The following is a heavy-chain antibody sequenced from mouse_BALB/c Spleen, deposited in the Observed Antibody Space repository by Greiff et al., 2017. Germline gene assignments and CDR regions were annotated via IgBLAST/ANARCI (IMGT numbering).Heavy chain of an antibody. D-gene: IGHD1-1*01. CDR2: ISSGSSTI. Sequence: EVHLVESGGGLVQPGGSRKLSCAASGFTFSSFGMHWVRQAPEKGLEWVAYISSGSSTIYYADTVKGRFTISRDNPKNTLFLQMTSLRSEDTAMYYCARSTVVASNPMDYWGQGTSVTVSS. J-gene: IGHJ4*01. V-gene: IGHV5-17*02. CDR3: ARSTVVASNPMDY. CDR1: GFTFSSFG.